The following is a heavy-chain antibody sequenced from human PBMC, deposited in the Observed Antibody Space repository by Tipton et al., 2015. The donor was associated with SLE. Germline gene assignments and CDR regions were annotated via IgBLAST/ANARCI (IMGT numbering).Heavy chain of an antibody. CDR1: GGSISSYY. V-gene: IGHV4-59*05. J-gene: IGHJ3*02. D-gene: IGHD2-2*01. CDR3: ARGGGYCSSTSCPRAFDI. CDR2: IYYSGST. Sequence: TLSLTCTVSGGSISSYYWSWIRQPPGKGLEWIGSIYYSGSTYYNPSLKSRVTISVDTSKNQFSLKLSSVTAADTAVYYCARGGGYCSSTSCPRAFDIWGQGTMVTVSS.